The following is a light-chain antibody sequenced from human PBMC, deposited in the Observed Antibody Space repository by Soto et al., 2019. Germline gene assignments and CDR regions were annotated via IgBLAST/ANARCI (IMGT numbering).Light chain of an antibody. Sequence: QSVLTQPASVSGSPGQSITISCTGTSSDVGYYNYVSWYQQHPGKVPKHMIYEVSNRPSGVSNRFSGSKSGNTASLTISGLQAEDEADYYCASYTSKSSYVFGTGTKLTVL. CDR1: SSDVGYYNY. CDR2: EVS. CDR3: ASYTSKSSYV. V-gene: IGLV2-14*01. J-gene: IGLJ1*01.